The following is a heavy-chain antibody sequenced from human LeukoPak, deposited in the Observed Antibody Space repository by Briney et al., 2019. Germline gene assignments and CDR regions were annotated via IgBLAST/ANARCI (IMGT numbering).Heavy chain of an antibody. V-gene: IGHV4-39*07. Sequence: SETLSLTCTVSGDSISNSYFYWGWIRQPPGKGLEWIGTINYSGSTNYNPSLKSRVTISVDTSKNQFSLKLSSVTAADTAVYYCASTHYYGSGSYSQGWFDPWGQGTLVTVSS. J-gene: IGHJ5*02. CDR2: INYSGST. CDR1: GDSISNSYFY. D-gene: IGHD3-10*01. CDR3: ASTHYYGSGSYSQGWFDP.